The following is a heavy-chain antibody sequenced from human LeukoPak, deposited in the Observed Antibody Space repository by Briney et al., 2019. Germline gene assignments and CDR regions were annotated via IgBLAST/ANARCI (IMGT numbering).Heavy chain of an antibody. D-gene: IGHD3-22*01. CDR3: ARAAGYYDSRGNDAFDI. Sequence: AGRSLRVSCAASGFTFSRYGMHWVRQAPGKGLEWVAVIWYDGSNKYYADSVEGRFTISRDNSKNTLYLQMNSLRAEDTAVYYCARAAGYYDSRGNDAFDIWGQGTMVTVSS. CDR2: IWYDGSNK. CDR1: GFTFSRYG. J-gene: IGHJ3*02. V-gene: IGHV3-33*01.